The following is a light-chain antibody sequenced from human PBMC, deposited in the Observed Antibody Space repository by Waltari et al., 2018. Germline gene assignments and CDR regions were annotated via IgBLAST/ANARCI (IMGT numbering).Light chain of an antibody. Sequence: QSVLTQPPSASGTPAQRVTISCSGSSSNIGSNYLYWYQQLPGAAPKLLIYRNNQRPSGVPDRFSGSKSGTSASLAISGLRSEDEADYYCAAWDDSLSGRVFGGGTKLTVL. J-gene: IGLJ3*02. CDR3: AAWDDSLSGRV. CDR2: RNN. V-gene: IGLV1-47*01. CDR1: SSNIGSNY.